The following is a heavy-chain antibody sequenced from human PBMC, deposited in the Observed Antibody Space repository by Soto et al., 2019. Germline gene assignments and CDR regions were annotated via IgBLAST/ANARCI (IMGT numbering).Heavy chain of an antibody. D-gene: IGHD6-13*01. J-gene: IGHJ4*02. V-gene: IGHV3-23*01. CDR2: ISSSGGST. Sequence: EVQLLESGGGLVQPGGSLRLSCAASGFTFSSSVMSWVRQAPGKGLEWVSGISSSGGSTYYADSVKGRFTISRDNSMSTLFLQMNSLRGDDTAVYYCAKEWYSSSRFDHWGQGTLVTVSS. CDR1: GFTFSSSV. CDR3: AKEWYSSSRFDH.